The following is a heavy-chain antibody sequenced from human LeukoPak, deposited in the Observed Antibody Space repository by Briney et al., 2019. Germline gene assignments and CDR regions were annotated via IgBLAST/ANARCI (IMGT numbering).Heavy chain of an antibody. D-gene: IGHD1-26*01. J-gene: IGHJ4*02. CDR2: TRNKAKSYTL. Sequence: AGGSLRLSCAASGFTFSDHYMDWVRQAPGKGLEWVGRTRNKAKSYTLEYAASVKGRFTISRDDSKNSLYLQMNSLKTEDTAVYYCVGVGIGSPNYDFDYWGQGTLVTVSS. V-gene: IGHV3-72*01. CDR3: VGVGIGSPNYDFDY. CDR1: GFTFSDHY.